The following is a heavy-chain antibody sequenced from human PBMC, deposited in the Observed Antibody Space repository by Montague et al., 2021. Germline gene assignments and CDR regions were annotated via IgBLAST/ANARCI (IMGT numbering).Heavy chain of an antibody. CDR3: AREWGAFDS. CDR2: IYYNGNT. V-gene: IGHV4-59*01. D-gene: IGHD3-16*01. Sequence: SETLSLTCTVSGGAISSFYWHWIRHSPGKGLEWIGEIYYNGNTKYDPSLKSRVTMSVDTSKNQFSLRLSSVTVAVTAVYYCAREWGAFDSWGQGTLVTVSS. J-gene: IGHJ4*02. CDR1: GGAISSFY.